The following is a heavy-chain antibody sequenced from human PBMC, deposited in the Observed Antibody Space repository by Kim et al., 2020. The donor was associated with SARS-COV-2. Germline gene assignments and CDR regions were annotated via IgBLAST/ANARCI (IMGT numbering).Heavy chain of an antibody. CDR3: ARADYERSGYYGRNAPDV. J-gene: IGHJ3*01. V-gene: IGHV1-69*13. Sequence: SVKVSCKASGGTFKSDIINWVRQAPGQGLEWMGGIIPHFGTANYAQKFQGRVTITADDSTSTAYMEVRRLRSDDTAVYYRARADYERSGYYGRNAPDVW. D-gene: IGHD3-22*01. CDR2: IIPHFGTA. CDR1: GGTFKSDI.